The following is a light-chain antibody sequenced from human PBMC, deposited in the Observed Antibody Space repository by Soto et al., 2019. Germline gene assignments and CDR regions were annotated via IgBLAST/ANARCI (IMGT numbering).Light chain of an antibody. CDR2: YIS. J-gene: IGKJ5*01. Sequence: EIVMTQSPATLSVSPGETAYLSCRASQSAGSFLAWYQQKPGKAPRLLIYYISTRATGIPARFSGSGSGTEFTLTINSLQSEDSAVYYCQQHNQWPITFGQGTRLEIK. CDR3: QQHNQWPIT. CDR1: QSAGSF. V-gene: IGKV3D-15*01.